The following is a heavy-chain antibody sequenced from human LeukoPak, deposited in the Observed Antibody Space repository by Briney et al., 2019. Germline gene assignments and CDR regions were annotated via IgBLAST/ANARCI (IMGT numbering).Heavy chain of an antibody. CDR3: ARPWEITMSERSYNWFDS. V-gene: IGHV1-2*02. CDR2: INPNGGGT. D-gene: IGHD1-26*01. CDR1: GYTITGYY. Sequence: ASVKVSCKASGYTITGYYMHWVRQAPGQGLEWMGWINPNGGGTNYAQKFQGRTTMTRDPSISTAYMELSRLRSDDTAVYYCARPWEITMSERSYNWFDSWGQGTLVTVSS. J-gene: IGHJ5*01.